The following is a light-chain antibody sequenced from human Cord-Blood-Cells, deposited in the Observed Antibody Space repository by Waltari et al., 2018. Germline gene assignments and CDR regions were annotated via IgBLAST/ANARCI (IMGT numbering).Light chain of an antibody. Sequence: DIQMTQSPSSLSASVGDRVTITSQASQSISSYLNWYQQKPGKAPKLLNYAASSLQSGVPSRFSGSGSGTYFTLTISSLHPEDFATYYCQQSYSTPRTFGQGTKVEIK. CDR1: QSISSY. CDR3: QQSYSTPRT. CDR2: AAS. J-gene: IGKJ1*01. V-gene: IGKV1-39*01.